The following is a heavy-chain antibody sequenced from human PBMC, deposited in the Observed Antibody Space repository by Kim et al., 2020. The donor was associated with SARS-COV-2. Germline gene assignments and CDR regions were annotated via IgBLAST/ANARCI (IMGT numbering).Heavy chain of an antibody. D-gene: IGHD3-10*01. V-gene: IGHV3-30*18. J-gene: IGHJ6*02. CDR3: AKDGYYYGSGSPTGGMDV. Sequence: GGSLRLSCGASGFIFSNYGMHWVRQAPGKGLEWVAVISYDGRNKYYADSVKGRFTISRDNSKNTLYLQMNSLRAEDTAVYYYAKDGYYYGSGSPTGGMDVWGQGTTVTVSS. CDR2: ISYDGRNK. CDR1: GFIFSNYG.